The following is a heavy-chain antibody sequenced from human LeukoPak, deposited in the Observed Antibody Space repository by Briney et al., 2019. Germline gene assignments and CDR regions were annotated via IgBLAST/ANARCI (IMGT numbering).Heavy chain of an antibody. CDR1: GFTFSGSN. CDR2: ISSDSSII. D-gene: IGHD6-19*01. CDR3: ARPYGGMAVAGN. J-gene: IGHJ4*02. V-gene: IGHV3-48*01. Sequence: GGSLRLSWAASGFTFSGSNMNWVRQAPGKGLEWVSYISSDSSIIYYADSVKGRFTISRDNGKNSLNLQLNSLRAEDTAVYFCARPYGGMAVAGNWGQGTLVSVSS.